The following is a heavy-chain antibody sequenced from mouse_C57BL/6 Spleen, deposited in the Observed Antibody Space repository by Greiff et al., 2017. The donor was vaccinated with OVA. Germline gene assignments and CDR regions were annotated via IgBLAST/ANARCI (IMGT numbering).Heavy chain of an antibody. J-gene: IGHJ4*01. CDR1: GFNIKDYY. V-gene: IGHV14-1*01. D-gene: IGHD2-1*01. CDR2: IDPEDGDT. Sequence: VQLQQSGAELVRPGASVKLSCTASGFNIKDYYMHWVKQRPEQGLEWIGRIDPEDGDTEYAPKFKGKATMTADTSSNTAYLQLSSLTSEDTAVYYCTTGGNYDYYAIDYWGQGTSVTVSS. CDR3: TTGGNYDYYAIDY.